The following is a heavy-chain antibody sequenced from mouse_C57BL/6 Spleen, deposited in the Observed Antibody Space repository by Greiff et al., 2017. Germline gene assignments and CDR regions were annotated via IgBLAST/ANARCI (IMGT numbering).Heavy chain of an antibody. J-gene: IGHJ4*01. D-gene: IGHD1-1*01. CDR1: GFTFSDYY. V-gene: IGHV5-16*01. CDR3: ARDQGRGYAMDY. Sequence: EVKLVESEGGLVQPGSSMTLSCTASGFTFSDYYVAWVRQVPEKGLEWVANINYDGSSTYYLDSLKSRFIISRDNAKNILYLQMSSLKSEDTATYYCARDQGRGYAMDYWGQGTSVTVSS. CDR2: INYDGSST.